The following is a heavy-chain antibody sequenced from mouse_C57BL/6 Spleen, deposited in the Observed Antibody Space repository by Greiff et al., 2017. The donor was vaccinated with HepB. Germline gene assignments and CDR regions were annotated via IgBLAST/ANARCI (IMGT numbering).Heavy chain of an antibody. CDR1: GYAFTNYL. CDR2: INPGSGGT. Sequence: VQLQQSGAELVRPGTSVKVSCKASGYAFTNYLIEWVKQRPGQGLEWIGVINPGSGGTNYNEKFKGKATLTADKSSSTAYMQLSSLTSEDSAVYFCARAGRYEDGGFYWYFDVWGTGTTVTVSS. D-gene: IGHD2-14*01. CDR3: ARAGRYEDGGFYWYFDV. J-gene: IGHJ1*03. V-gene: IGHV1-54*01.